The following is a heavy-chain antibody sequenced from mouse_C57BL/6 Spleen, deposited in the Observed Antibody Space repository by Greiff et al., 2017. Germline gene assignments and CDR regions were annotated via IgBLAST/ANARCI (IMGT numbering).Heavy chain of an antibody. V-gene: IGHV5-17*01. CDR3: ARGYYGSSYFYWYFDV. D-gene: IGHD1-1*01. Sequence: EVKLVESGGGLVKPGGSLKLSCAASGLTFSDYGMHWVRQAPEKGLEWVAYISSGSSTIYYADTVKGRFTISRDNAKNTLFLQMTSLRSEDTAMYYCARGYYGSSYFYWYFDVWGTGTTVTVSS. J-gene: IGHJ1*03. CDR2: ISSGSSTI. CDR1: GLTFSDYG.